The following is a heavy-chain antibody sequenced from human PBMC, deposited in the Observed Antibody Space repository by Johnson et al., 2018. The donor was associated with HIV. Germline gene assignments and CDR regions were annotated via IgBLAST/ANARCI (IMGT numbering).Heavy chain of an antibody. CDR2: ISYDGSNK. Sequence: QLLESGGRVVQPGRSLRLSCAASGFTFSSYAMHWVRQAPGKGLEWVAVISYDGSNKYYADSVKGRFTISRDNSKNTLYLQMNSLRAEDTAVYYCARGRGYSSSNDAFDIWGQGTMVTVSS. CDR3: ARGRGYSSSNDAFDI. CDR1: GFTFSSYA. J-gene: IGHJ3*02. V-gene: IGHV3-30*04. D-gene: IGHD6-13*01.